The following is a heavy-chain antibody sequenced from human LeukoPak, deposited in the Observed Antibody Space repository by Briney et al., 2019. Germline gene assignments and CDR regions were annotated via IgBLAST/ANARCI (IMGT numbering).Heavy chain of an antibody. CDR2: FDPEDGET. CDR1: GYTLTELS. D-gene: IGHD3-9*01. J-gene: IGHJ4*02. V-gene: IGHV1-24*01. Sequence: ASVKVSCKVSGYTLTELSMHWVRQAPGKGLEWMGGFDPEDGETIYAQKFQGRVTMTEDTSTDTAYMELSSLRSEDTAVYYCATGLIRYFDWLRAYYFDYWGQGTLVTVPS. CDR3: ATGLIRYFDWLRAYYFDY.